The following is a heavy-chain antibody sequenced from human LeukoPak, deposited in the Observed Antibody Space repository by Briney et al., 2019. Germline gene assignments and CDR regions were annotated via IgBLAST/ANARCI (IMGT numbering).Heavy chain of an antibody. CDR3: ARHRATGTWSDFDY. D-gene: IGHD1-14*01. CDR1: GYTFTHNL. CDR2: IFPADSNT. V-gene: IGHV5-51*01. J-gene: IGHJ4*02. Sequence: GESLKISCKVAGYTFTHNLIGWVRQKPVRGLEWLGVIFPADSNTAYNSSFRGQVTISVDKSIDTAYLQWGSLKASDSAIYYCARHRATGTWSDFDYWGQGTVVTVSS.